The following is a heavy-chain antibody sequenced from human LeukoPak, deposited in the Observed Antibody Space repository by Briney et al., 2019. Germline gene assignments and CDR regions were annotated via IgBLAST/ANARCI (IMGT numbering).Heavy chain of an antibody. CDR3: ARHIGLLWFGELWWFDP. CDR1: GGSFSGDY. CDR2: INHSGST. J-gene: IGHJ5*02. V-gene: IGHV4-34*01. D-gene: IGHD3-10*01. Sequence: SETLSLTCAVYGGSFSGDYWSWIRQPPGKGLEWIGEINHSGSTNYNPSLKSRVTISEDTSKNQFSLKLSSVTAADTAVYYCARHIGLLWFGELWWFDPWGQGTLVTVSS.